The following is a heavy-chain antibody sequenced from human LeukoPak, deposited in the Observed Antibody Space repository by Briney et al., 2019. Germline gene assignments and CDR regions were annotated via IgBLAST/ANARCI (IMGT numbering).Heavy chain of an antibody. J-gene: IGHJ4*02. CDR3: AKDRPGSPRITIFGVAAGHFDY. Sequence: GGSLRLSCTGSGFTFSTYGMHWVRQAPGRGLEWVAVISHDGSNKDYPDSVKGRFAISRDNSKNTLFLQMNSLRAEDTAVYYCAKDRPGSPRITIFGVAAGHFDYWGQGTLVTVSS. V-gene: IGHV3-30*18. CDR2: ISHDGSNK. D-gene: IGHD3-3*01. CDR1: GFTFSTYG.